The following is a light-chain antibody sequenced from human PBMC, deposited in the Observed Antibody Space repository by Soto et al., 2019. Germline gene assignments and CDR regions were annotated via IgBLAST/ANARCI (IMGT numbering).Light chain of an antibody. J-gene: IGKJ5*01. CDR2: GAS. CDR3: QQRSNWPIT. Sequence: EIVMTQSPATMSVSPGERATLSCRASQSVSSSYLAWYQQKPGQAPRLLIYGASSRATGIPDRFSGSGSGTDFTLTISSLEPEDFAVYYCQQRSNWPITFGQGTRLEIK. V-gene: IGKV3D-20*02. CDR1: QSVSSSY.